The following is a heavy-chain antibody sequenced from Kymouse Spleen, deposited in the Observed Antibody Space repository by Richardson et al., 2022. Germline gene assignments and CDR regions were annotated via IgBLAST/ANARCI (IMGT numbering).Heavy chain of an antibody. D-gene: IGHD1-7*01. J-gene: IGHJ4*02. Sequence: QLQLQESGPGLVKPSETLSLTCTVSGGSISSSSYYWGWIRQPPGKGLEWIGSIYYSGSTYYNPSLKSRVTISVDTSKNQFSLKLSSVTAADTAVYYCASYTGITGTTRDYWGQGTLVTVSS. CDR2: IYYSGST. V-gene: IGHV4-39*01. CDR1: GGSISSSSYY. CDR3: ASYTGITGTTRDY.